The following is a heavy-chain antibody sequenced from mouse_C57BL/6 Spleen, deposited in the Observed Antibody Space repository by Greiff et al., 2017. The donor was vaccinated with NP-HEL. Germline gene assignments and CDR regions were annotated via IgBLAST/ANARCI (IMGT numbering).Heavy chain of an antibody. Sequence: VQLQQSGAELVRPGASVKLSCKASGYTFTDYYINWVKQRPGQGLEWIARIYPGSGNTYYNEKFKGKATLTAEKSSSTAYMQLSSLTSEDSAVYFCARYVNWYFDVWGTGTTVTVSS. J-gene: IGHJ1*03. CDR2: IYPGSGNT. CDR3: ARYVNWYFDV. V-gene: IGHV1-76*01. CDR1: GYTFTDYY.